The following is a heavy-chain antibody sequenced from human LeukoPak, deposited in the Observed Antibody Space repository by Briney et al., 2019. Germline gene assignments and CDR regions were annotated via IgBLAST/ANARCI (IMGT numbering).Heavy chain of an antibody. D-gene: IGHD3-22*01. Sequence: SETLSLTCTVSGGSISSGGYYWSWIRQPPGKGLEWIGYIYYSGSTYYNPSLKSRVTISVDTSKNQFSLKLSSVTAADTAVYYCARDIHAYYYDSSGRRKTQSDAFDIWGQGTMVTVSS. CDR3: ARDIHAYYYDSSGRRKTQSDAFDI. J-gene: IGHJ3*02. CDR2: IYYSGST. V-gene: IGHV4-30-4*01. CDR1: GGSISSGGYY.